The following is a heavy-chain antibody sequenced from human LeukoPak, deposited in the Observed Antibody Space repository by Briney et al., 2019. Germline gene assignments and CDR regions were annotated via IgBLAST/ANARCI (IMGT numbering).Heavy chain of an antibody. V-gene: IGHV3-7*01. J-gene: IGHJ6*04. CDR2: INQDESAN. CDR1: GFSFSRYW. D-gene: IGHD3-10*02. Sequence: PGGSLRLSCAASGFSFSRYWMNWVRQAPGKGLEWVASINQDESANFYVDSVKGRFTISRDNTKNLLFLQMNSLRAEDTAVYYCAELGITMIGGVWGKGTTVTISS. CDR3: AELGITMIGGV.